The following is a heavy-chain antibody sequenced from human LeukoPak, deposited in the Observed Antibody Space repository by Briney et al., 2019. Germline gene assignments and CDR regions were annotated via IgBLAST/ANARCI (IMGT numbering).Heavy chain of an antibody. V-gene: IGHV3-30*02. D-gene: IGHD6-19*01. J-gene: IGHJ4*02. CDR2: IQYHGRDK. CDR1: GFTFRSSG. Sequence: PGGSLRLSCAASGFTFRSSGMHWVRQAPGKGLEWVAFIQYHGRDKYYADSVKGRFTISRDNSKNTLYMEVNSLRAEDTAVYYCAREGGRTVAGTFDNWGQGTLATVSS. CDR3: AREGGRTVAGTFDN.